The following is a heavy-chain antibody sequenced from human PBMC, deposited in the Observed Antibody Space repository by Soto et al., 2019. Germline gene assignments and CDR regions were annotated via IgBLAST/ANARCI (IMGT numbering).Heavy chain of an antibody. CDR3: ARDFGGIAVGPVDY. CDR2: IWYDGSNK. V-gene: IGHV3-33*01. CDR1: GFTFSSYG. J-gene: IGHJ4*02. D-gene: IGHD6-19*01. Sequence: QVQLVESGGGVVQPGRSLRLSCAASGFTFSSYGMHWVRQAPGKGREGVAVIWYDGSNKYYADSVKGRFTISRDNSKNTLYLQMNSLRAEDTAVYYCARDFGGIAVGPVDYWGQGTLVTVSS.